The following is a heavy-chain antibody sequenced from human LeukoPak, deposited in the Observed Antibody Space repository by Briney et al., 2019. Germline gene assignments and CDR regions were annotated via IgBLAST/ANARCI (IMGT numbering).Heavy chain of an antibody. D-gene: IGHD4-23*01. CDR1: GYTFTGYY. CDR3: ARDYYGGRRGLGY. Sequence: GASVKVSCKASGYTFTGYYMHWVRQAPGQGLEWMGWINPNSGNTGYAQKFQGRVTITRNTSISTAYMELSSLRSEDTAVYYCARDYYGGRRGLGYWGQGTLVTVSS. CDR2: INPNSGNT. V-gene: IGHV1-8*03. J-gene: IGHJ4*02.